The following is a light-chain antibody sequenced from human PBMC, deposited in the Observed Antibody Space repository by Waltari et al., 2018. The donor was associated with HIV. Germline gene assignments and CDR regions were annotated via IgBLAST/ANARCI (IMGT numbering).Light chain of an antibody. J-gene: IGLJ3*02. CDR1: SSNIGSKT. Sequence: QSVLTQPPSASGTPGQRVTISCSGSSSNIGSKTVNLYQLLPGKAPKVLIYSNNQRPSGVPDRFSGSKSGTSASLAISGLQSEDEADYYCAAWDDSLNGPMFGGGTKLTVL. CDR2: SNN. V-gene: IGLV1-44*01. CDR3: AAWDDSLNGPM.